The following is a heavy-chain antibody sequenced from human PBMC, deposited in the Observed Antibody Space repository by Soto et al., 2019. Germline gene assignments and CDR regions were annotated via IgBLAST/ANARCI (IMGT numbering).Heavy chain of an antibody. Sequence: VQLLESGGGLVQPGESLRLPCAASGFTFSSYAMSWVRQAPGKGLEWVSVISGSDDSTYYADSVKGRFTISRDNSKNTLYLQMNSLRAEDTAVYYCAKRSSSSTFDYWGQGTLVTVSS. D-gene: IGHD6-6*01. J-gene: IGHJ4*02. CDR3: AKRSSSSTFDY. CDR2: ISGSDDST. V-gene: IGHV3-23*01. CDR1: GFTFSSYA.